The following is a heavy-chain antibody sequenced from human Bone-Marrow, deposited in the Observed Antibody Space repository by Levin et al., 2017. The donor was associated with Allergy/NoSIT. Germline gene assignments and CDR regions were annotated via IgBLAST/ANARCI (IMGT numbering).Heavy chain of an antibody. V-gene: IGHV4-59*01. D-gene: IGHD3-10*01. CDR2: IYYSGST. CDR1: GGSISSYY. CDR3: ARFGNYGSGTD. Sequence: GSLRLSCTVSGGSISSYYWSWIRQPPGKGLEWIGYIYYSGSTNYNPSLKSRVTISVDTSKNQFSLKLSSVTAADTAVYYCARFGNYGSGTDWGQGTLVTVSS. J-gene: IGHJ4*02.